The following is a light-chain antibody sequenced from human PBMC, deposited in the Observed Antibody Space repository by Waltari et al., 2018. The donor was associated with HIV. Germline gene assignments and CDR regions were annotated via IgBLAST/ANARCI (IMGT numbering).Light chain of an antibody. CDR3: SSYRRDSTQV. Sequence: SALTQPASVSGSPGQSITISCTGSSSDVGSFNFVSWYQQYPGKAPKLVIFEVSKRPSGVSSRFSGSKSGNTASLTISGLQAEDEADYHCSSYRRDSTQVFGGGTKLTVL. CDR2: EVS. CDR1: SSDVGSFNF. V-gene: IGLV2-14*01. J-gene: IGLJ2*01.